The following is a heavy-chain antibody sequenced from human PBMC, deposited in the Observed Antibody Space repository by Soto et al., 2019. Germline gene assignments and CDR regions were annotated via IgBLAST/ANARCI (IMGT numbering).Heavy chain of an antibody. J-gene: IGHJ6*01. CDR2: INGGSSVI. Sequence: GGSLRLSCAASGFSFSDFYMTWIRQAPGKGLEWSSYINGGSSVIKYADSVQGRFIISRDNARNSLYLQMNSLGAEDTAIYYCTRDPRLVEGWGPGSTVRVSS. V-gene: IGHV3-11*06. D-gene: IGHD3-9*01. CDR3: TRDPRLVEG. CDR1: GFSFSDFY.